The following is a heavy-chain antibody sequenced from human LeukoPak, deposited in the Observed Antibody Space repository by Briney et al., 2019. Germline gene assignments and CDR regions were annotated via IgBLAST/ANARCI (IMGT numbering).Heavy chain of an antibody. D-gene: IGHD1-1*01. Sequence: GGSLRLSCTASGFPFIEYSMNWVRQVPGKGLEWIAYIGIDSGNTKYADSVRGRFTISADKTTNSLYLQMNSLRVEDTAVYYCARDHNYAFDNWGQGTLVPVAS. CDR2: IGIDSGNT. CDR1: GFPFIEYS. V-gene: IGHV3-48*01. CDR3: ARDHNYAFDN. J-gene: IGHJ4*02.